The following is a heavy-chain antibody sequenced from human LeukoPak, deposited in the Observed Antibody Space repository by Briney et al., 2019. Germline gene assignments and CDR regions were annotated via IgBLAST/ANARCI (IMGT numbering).Heavy chain of an antibody. CDR2: IHPGDSDT. CDR3: ARQGRVVTTRMGWFDP. D-gene: IGHD1-26*01. CDR1: GYRFTSYW. Sequence: GESLKISCKGSGYRFTSYWIAWVRQMPGKGLEWMGIIHPGDSDTTYSPSFQGRVIISVDKPINTAYLQWSSLKPSDTAIYYCARQGRVVTTRMGWFDPWGQGTRLTVSS. V-gene: IGHV5-51*01. J-gene: IGHJ5*02.